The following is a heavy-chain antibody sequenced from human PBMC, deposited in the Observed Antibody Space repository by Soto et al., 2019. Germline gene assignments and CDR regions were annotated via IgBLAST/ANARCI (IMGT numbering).Heavy chain of an antibody. CDR3: AKDRSVVVVAAALGY. V-gene: IGHV3-30*18. CDR1: GFTFSSYG. CDR2: ISYDGSNK. J-gene: IGHJ4*02. Sequence: QVQLVESGGGVVQPGRSLRLSCAASGFTFSSYGMHWVRQELGKGLEWVAVISYDGSNKYYADSVKGRFTISRDNSKNTLYLQMNSLRAEDTAVYYCAKDRSVVVVAAALGYWGQGTLVTVSS. D-gene: IGHD2-15*01.